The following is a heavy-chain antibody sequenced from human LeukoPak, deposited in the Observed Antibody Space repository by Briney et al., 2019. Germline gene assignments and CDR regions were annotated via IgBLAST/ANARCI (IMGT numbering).Heavy chain of an antibody. Sequence: GGSLRLSCAASGFTLSSYGMHWVRQAPGKGLEWVAVISYDGSNKYYADSVKGRFTISRDNSKNTLYLQMNSLRAEDTAVYYCAKDRSLVRGVDYWGQGTLVTVSS. J-gene: IGHJ4*02. V-gene: IGHV3-30*18. CDR3: AKDRSLVRGVDY. CDR2: ISYDGSNK. CDR1: GFTLSSYG. D-gene: IGHD3-10*01.